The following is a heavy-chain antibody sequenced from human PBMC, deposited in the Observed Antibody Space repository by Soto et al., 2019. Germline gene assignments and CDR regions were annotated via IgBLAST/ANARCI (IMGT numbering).Heavy chain of an antibody. V-gene: IGHV3-23*01. CDR1: GFPFSSFA. CDR2: ISGSGART. CDR3: AKNIVPGRGLLSDY. J-gene: IGHJ4*02. D-gene: IGHD2-8*01. Sequence: GGSLRLSCAASGFPFSSFAMNWVRQAPGKGLEWVSTISGSGARTYYADSVKGRFTISRDNSKTTLDLQMNSLRAEDTAVYYCAKNIVPGRGLLSDYWGQGTLVTVSS.